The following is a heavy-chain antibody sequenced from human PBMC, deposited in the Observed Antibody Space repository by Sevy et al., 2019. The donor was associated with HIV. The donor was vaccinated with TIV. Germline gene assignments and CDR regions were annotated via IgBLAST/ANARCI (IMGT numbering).Heavy chain of an antibody. D-gene: IGHD2-2*01. Sequence: GGSLRLSCAASGFTFRNYAMSWVRQAPGKGLEWVSAISGSGDATYYADSVKGRFTISRDNSRNTLYLQMNSLRAEDTAVYSCAKSDAFCSGTSCYFDYWVQGTLVTVSS. CDR1: GFTFRNYA. CDR3: AKSDAFCSGTSCYFDY. CDR2: ISGSGDAT. V-gene: IGHV3-23*01. J-gene: IGHJ4*02.